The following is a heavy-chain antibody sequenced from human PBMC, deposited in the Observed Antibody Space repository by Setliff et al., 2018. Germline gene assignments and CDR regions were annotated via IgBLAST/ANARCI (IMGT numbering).Heavy chain of an antibody. D-gene: IGHD3-22*01. CDR1: GDFISSGGYT. CDR3: ARASHSYGSPNWFDP. V-gene: IGHV4-31*03. Sequence: LSLTCNVSGDFISSGGYTWNWIRQHPEMGLEWIGYIFYNGNTFYNPSLQSRVTISVDTSKNQFSLKLTSLNAADSAVYYCARASHSYGSPNWFDPWGPGTLVTVS. J-gene: IGHJ5*02. CDR2: IFYNGNT.